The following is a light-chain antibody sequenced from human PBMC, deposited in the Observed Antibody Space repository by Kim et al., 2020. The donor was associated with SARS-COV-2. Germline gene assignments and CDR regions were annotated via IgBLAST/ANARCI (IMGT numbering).Light chain of an antibody. Sequence: EIVMTQSPATLSVSPGEGVTLSCRASQSVGSNLAWYQQKPGQAPRLLIYAASTRATGIPATFSASGSGTEFTLTISSLQSEDFAVYYCQHSNNWPYTFGQGTKWRS. CDR3: QHSNNWPYT. V-gene: IGKV3-15*01. CDR2: AAS. CDR1: QSVGSN. J-gene: IGKJ2*01.